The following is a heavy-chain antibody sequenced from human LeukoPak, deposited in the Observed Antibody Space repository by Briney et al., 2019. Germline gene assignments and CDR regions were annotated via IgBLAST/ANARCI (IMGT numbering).Heavy chain of an antibody. CDR2: MYSGGST. Sequence: PGGSLRLSCAVSGFTVSSNYMSWGRQAPGKGLEWVSVMYSGGSTYYADSVKGRFTISRHNSKNTLYLEINSLRPDDTAVYYCARGGGDYNPFDYWGQGTLVTVSS. J-gene: IGHJ4*02. CDR1: GFTVSSNY. V-gene: IGHV3-53*04. CDR3: ARGGGDYNPFDY. D-gene: IGHD4-17*01.